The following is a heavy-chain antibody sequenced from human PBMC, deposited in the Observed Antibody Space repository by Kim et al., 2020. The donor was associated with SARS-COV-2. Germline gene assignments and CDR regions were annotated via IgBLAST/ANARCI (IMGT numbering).Heavy chain of an antibody. V-gene: IGHV4-28*01. Sequence: TYLNPALESRVTLSVDTSKNQFSLHLTSVTAADTAVYLCARRDTAWFDPWGQGILVTVSS. CDR3: ARRDTAWFDP. CDR2: T. J-gene: IGHJ5*02.